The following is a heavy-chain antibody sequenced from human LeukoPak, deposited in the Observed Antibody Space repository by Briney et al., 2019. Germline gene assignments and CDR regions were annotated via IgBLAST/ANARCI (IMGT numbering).Heavy chain of an antibody. CDR2: MSPNSGNT. CDR1: GYTFTSYD. J-gene: IGHJ4*02. V-gene: IGHV1-8*01. Sequence: GASVKVSCKASGYTFTSYDINWVRQATGQGLEWMGWMSPNSGNTGYAQKFQGRVTMTRNTSISTAYMELSSLRSEDTAVYYCARRLKSGGSCYWVLRYWGQGTLVTVSS. D-gene: IGHD2-15*01. CDR3: ARRLKSGGSCYWVLRY.